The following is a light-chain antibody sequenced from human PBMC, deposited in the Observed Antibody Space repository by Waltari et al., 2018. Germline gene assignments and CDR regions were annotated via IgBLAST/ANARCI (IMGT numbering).Light chain of an antibody. V-gene: IGLV2-14*03. Sequence: QSALTQPASVSGSPGQSITISCTGTSSDVGGFNYVSWYQQHPGEAPTLLLYDVTQRPSGVSNRFSGSKSANTASLTISGLQAGDEAHYYCSSYSSISTLVFGGGTKLTVL. CDR1: SSDVGGFNY. J-gene: IGLJ2*01. CDR2: DVT. CDR3: SSYSSISTLV.